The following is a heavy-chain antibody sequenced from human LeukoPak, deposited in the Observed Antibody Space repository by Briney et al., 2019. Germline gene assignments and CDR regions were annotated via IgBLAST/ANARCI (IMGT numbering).Heavy chain of an antibody. D-gene: IGHD3-3*01. Sequence: GGSLRLFCAASGFTFSSYSMNWVRQAPGKGLEWVSSISSSSSYIYYADSVKGRFTISRDNAKNSLYLQMNSLRAEDTAVYYCASDFWSGYYIGGWGQGTLVTVSS. CDR2: ISSSSSYI. CDR3: ASDFWSGYYIGG. V-gene: IGHV3-21*01. J-gene: IGHJ4*02. CDR1: GFTFSSYS.